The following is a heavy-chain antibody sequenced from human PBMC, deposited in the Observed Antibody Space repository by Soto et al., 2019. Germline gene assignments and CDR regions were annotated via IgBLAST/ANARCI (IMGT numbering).Heavy chain of an antibody. CDR3: AETVVGEDWFDP. Sequence: SVEVSFKDSCYTFTSYGISWVRQAPGQGLEWMGWISAYNGNTNYAKKLQGRVTMTTDTSTSTAYMELRSLRSDDTAVYYCAETVVGEDWFDPWGQGTLVTVSS. CDR2: ISAYNGNT. J-gene: IGHJ5*02. CDR1: CYTFTSYG. D-gene: IGHD3-10*01. V-gene: IGHV1-18*04.